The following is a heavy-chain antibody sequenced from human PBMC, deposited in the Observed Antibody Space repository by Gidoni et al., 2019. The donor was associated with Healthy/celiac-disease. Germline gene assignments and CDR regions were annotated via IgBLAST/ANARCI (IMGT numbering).Heavy chain of an antibody. CDR3: TRPGPCSSTSCYYFDY. V-gene: IGHV3-73*02. J-gene: IGHJ4*02. Sequence: EVQLVESGGGWVQPGGSLKLSCASSGFTFRGSARHWVRQASGKGLEWVGRIRSKANSYATAYAASVKGRFTISRDDSKNTAYLQMNSLKTEDTAVYYCTRPGPCSSTSCYYFDYWGQGTLVTVSS. CDR1: GFTFRGSA. D-gene: IGHD2-2*01. CDR2: IRSKANSYAT.